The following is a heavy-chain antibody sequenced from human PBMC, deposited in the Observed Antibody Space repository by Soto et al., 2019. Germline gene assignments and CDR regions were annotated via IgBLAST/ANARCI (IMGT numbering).Heavy chain of an antibody. CDR1: GYTFTSYA. CDR2: INAGNGNT. Sequence: VSCKASGYTFTSYAMHWVRQAPGQRLEWMGWINAGNGNTKYSQKFQGRVTITRDTSASTAYMELSSLRSEDTAVYYCARASDSGSYSHPGYWGQGTLVTVSS. V-gene: IGHV1-3*01. D-gene: IGHD3-10*01. CDR3: ARASDSGSYSHPGY. J-gene: IGHJ4*02.